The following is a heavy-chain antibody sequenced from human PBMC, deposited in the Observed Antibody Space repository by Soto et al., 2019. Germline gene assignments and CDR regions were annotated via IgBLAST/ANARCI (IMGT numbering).Heavy chain of an antibody. Sequence: ASVKVSCKASGYTFTSYGIHWVRQAPGQRLEWTGWINAGNGNTKYSEKFQGRVIITRDTSASTAYLELSSLRSEDTAVYYCARDPNDSSAYYHHYYYGMDVWGQGTTVTVSS. CDR1: GYTFTSYG. CDR3: ARDPNDSSAYYHHYYYGMDV. J-gene: IGHJ6*02. V-gene: IGHV1-3*01. D-gene: IGHD3-22*01. CDR2: INAGNGNT.